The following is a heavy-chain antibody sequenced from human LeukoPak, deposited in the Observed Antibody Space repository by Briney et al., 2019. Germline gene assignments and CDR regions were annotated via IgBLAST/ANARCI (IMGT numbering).Heavy chain of an antibody. D-gene: IGHD3/OR15-3a*01. CDR2: ISAYNGNT. J-gene: IGHJ6*03. CDR1: GYTFTTYG. CDR3: ARVDQGLGYYYYMDV. Sequence: TSVKVSCKASGYTFTTYGISWVRQAPGQGLEWMGWISAYNGNTNYAQKLQGRFTMTTDTSTSTAYMELRSLRSDDTAVYYCARVDQGLGYYYYMDVWGKGTTVTISS. V-gene: IGHV1-18*01.